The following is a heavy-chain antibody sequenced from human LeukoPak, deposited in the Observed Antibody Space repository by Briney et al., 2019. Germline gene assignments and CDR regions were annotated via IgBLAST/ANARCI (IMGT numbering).Heavy chain of an antibody. Sequence: AXVKVSCKASGYTFTSYGISWVRQAPGQGLEWMGWISAYNGNTNYAQKLQGRVTMTTDTSTSTAYMELRSLRSDDTAVYYCAREVYYYDSSGYPVGFDPWGQGTLVTVSS. D-gene: IGHD3-22*01. CDR2: ISAYNGNT. CDR3: AREVYYYDSSGYPVGFDP. V-gene: IGHV1-18*01. J-gene: IGHJ5*02. CDR1: GYTFTSYG.